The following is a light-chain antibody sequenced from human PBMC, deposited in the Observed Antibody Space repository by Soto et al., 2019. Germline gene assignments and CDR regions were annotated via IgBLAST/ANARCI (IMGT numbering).Light chain of an antibody. J-gene: IGKJ3*01. CDR3: QQTHSLPLS. CDR2: DAS. Sequence: EIVMTQSPATLSVSPGERATLSCRASQSVRSKLAWYQQKPGQAPRLLIYDASTRATGIPARFSGSGSGTEFTLTISSLQSEDFATYYCQQTHSLPLSFGPGTKVDI. V-gene: IGKV3-15*01. CDR1: QSVRSK.